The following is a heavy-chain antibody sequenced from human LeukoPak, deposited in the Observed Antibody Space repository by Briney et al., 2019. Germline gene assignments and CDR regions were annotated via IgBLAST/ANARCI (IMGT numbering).Heavy chain of an antibody. V-gene: IGHV3-23*01. D-gene: IGHD1-26*01. Sequence: GGSLRLSCAASGFTFSSYAMSWVRQAPGKGLEWVSTISSSGGSTYYADSVKGRFTIPRDNSKNTLYLQMNSLRAEDTAVYYCAKVVGATTRGYFDYWGQGTLVTVSS. CDR1: GFTFSSYA. J-gene: IGHJ4*02. CDR2: ISSSGGST. CDR3: AKVVGATTRGYFDY.